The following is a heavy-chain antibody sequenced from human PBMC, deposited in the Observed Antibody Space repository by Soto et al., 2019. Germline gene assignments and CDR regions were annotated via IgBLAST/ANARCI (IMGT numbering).Heavy chain of an antibody. V-gene: IGHV3-23*01. J-gene: IGHJ4*02. Sequence: GGSLRLSCAASGFTFSSYAMSWVRQAPGRGLEWASIISGNGGSRYYAASVKGRFTISRDNTKNTLYLQMDSLTAEDTAVYYSAKGSGFSNSYPLDFNFWGQGALVIFSS. CDR1: GFTFSSYA. D-gene: IGHD6-6*01. CDR3: AKGSGFSNSYPLDFNF. CDR2: ISGNGGSR.